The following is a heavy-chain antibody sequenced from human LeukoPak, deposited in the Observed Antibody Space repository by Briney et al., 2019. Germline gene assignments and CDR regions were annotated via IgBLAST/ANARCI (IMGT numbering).Heavy chain of an antibody. J-gene: IGHJ4*02. D-gene: IGHD3-22*01. V-gene: IGHV4-59*01. CDR1: GGSISSYY. CDR2: IYYSGST. CDR3: AREGGEDSSGAYFDY. Sequence: SETLSLTCTVSGGSISSYYWSWIRQPPGKGLEWIGYIYYSGSTNYNPSLKRRVTISVDTSKNQFSLRLSSVTAADTAVYYCAREGGEDSSGAYFDYWGQGTLVTVSS.